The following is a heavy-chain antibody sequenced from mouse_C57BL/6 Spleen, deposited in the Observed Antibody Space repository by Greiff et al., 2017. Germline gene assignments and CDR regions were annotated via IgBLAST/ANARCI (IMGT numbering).Heavy chain of an antibody. J-gene: IGHJ4*01. CDR3: ATLLRAVGC. CDR1: GYTFTSYG. Sequence: QVQLQQSGAELARPGASVKLSCKASGYTFTSYGISWVKQRTGQGLEWIGEIYPRSGNTYYNEKFKGKATLTADKSSSTAYMELRSLTSDDSAVYFGATLLRAVGCWGQGASVTVSS. D-gene: IGHD1-2*01. CDR2: IYPRSGNT. V-gene: IGHV1-81*01.